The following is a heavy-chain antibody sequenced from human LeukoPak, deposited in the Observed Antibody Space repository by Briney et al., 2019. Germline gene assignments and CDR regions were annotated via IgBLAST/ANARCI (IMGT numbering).Heavy chain of an antibody. CDR2: IIPIFGTA. V-gene: IGHV1-69*05. J-gene: IGHJ4*02. Sequence: SVKVSCKASGGTFSSYAISWVRQAPGQGLEWMGGIIPIFGTAIYAQKFQGRVTITTDESTSTAYMELSSLRSEDTAVYYCARNRLEAYGDYGYFDYWGQGTLVTVSS. CDR1: GGTFSSYA. D-gene: IGHD4-17*01. CDR3: ARNRLEAYGDYGYFDY.